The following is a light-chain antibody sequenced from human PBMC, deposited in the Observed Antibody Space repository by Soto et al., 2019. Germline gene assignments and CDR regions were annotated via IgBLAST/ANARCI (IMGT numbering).Light chain of an antibody. J-gene: IGLJ1*01. CDR2: EVN. Sequence: QSLVTQPASLSGSPGQSITISRPGTSIYVGSHNIVSWYQQHPGKAPKLIIYEVNKRPSGVSNRFSGSKSGNTASLTIFGLQTEDEADYYCCSFAGSGTYVFGTGTKVTVL. V-gene: IGLV2-23*02. CDR3: CSFAGSGTYV. CDR1: SIYVGSHNI.